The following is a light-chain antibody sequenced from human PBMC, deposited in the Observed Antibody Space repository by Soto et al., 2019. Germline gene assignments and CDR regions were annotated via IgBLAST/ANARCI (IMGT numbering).Light chain of an antibody. V-gene: IGKV3-11*01. CDR2: DAS. J-gene: IGKJ3*01. CDR3: QQRTICRT. CDR1: QNVRTY. Sequence: EIVLTQSPATLSLSPGERATLSCRASQNVRTYLAWYQQKPGQAPRLRIYDASNRVTGIPARFSGSGSGTDFTLTISSQGPEYFAVYYCQQRTICRTFGPGTKVDIK.